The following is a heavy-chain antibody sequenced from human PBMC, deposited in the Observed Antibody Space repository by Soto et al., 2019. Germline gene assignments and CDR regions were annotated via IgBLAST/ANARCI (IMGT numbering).Heavy chain of an antibody. D-gene: IGHD2-2*01. CDR1: GFTFSTYW. CDR3: TTLVVPGAPLTY. J-gene: IGHJ4*02. Sequence: EVQLVESGGGLVQPGGSLRLSCAASGFTFSTYWMHWVRQAPGKGLVWVSRINTDGSITNYADSVKSRFTTSRDNTKNTLYLQISSLRGEDTAVYYCTTLVVPGAPLTYWVQGTLVTVSS. V-gene: IGHV3-74*01. CDR2: INTDGSIT.